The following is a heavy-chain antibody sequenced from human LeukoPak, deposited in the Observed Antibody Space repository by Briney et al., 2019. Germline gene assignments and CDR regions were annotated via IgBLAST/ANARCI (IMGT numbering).Heavy chain of an antibody. CDR2: INHSGST. D-gene: IGHD5-12*01. Sequence: PSETLSLTCAVYGGSFSGYYWSWIRQPPGKGLEWIGEINHSGSTNYNPPLKSRVTISVDTSKNQFSLKLSSMTAADTAVYYCARSGGYRHWGQGTLVTVSS. CDR1: GGSFSGYY. V-gene: IGHV4-34*01. J-gene: IGHJ4*02. CDR3: ARSGGYRH.